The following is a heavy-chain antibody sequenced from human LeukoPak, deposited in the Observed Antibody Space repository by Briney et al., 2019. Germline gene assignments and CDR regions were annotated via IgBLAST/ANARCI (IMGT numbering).Heavy chain of an antibody. CDR3: AKLRPPQYSSSWQGPYYFDY. D-gene: IGHD6-13*01. V-gene: IGHV3-23*01. CDR2: ISGSGGST. CDR1: GFTFSSYA. Sequence: GGSLRLSCAASGFTFSSYAMSWVRQAPGKGLEWVSAISGSGGSTYYADSVKGRFTISRDNSKNTLHLQMNSLTAEDTAVYYCAKLRPPQYSSSWQGPYYFDYWGQGTLVTVSS. J-gene: IGHJ4*02.